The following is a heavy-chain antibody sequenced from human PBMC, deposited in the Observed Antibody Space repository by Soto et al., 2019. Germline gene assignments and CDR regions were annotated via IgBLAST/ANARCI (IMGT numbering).Heavy chain of an antibody. CDR3: ARQWATYDSSGYYPGFDY. D-gene: IGHD3-22*01. Sequence: SETLSLTCTVSGGSISSSSYYWGWIRQPPGKGLEWIGRIYYSGSTDYSSSLKSRVTISVDTSKNQFSLKLSSLTAADTAVYYCARQWATYDSSGYYPGFDYWGQGTLVTVSS. CDR2: IYYSGST. V-gene: IGHV4-39*01. J-gene: IGHJ4*02. CDR1: GGSISSSSYY.